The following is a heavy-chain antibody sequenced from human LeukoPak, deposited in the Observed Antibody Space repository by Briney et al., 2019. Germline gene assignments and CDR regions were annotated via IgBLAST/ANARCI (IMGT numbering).Heavy chain of an antibody. CDR3: ARGTYYSDAFDI. CDR1: GFTVSSNY. CDR2: IYSGGST. J-gene: IGHJ3*02. Sequence: GGSLRLSCAASGFTVSSNYMSWVRQAPGKGLEWVSVIYSGGSTYYADSVRGRFTISRDNSKNTLYLQMNSLRAEDTAVYYCARGTYYSDAFDIWGQGTMVTVSS. D-gene: IGHD3-10*01. V-gene: IGHV3-53*05.